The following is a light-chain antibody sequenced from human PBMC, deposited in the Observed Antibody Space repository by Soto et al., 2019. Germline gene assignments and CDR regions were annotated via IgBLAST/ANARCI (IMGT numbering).Light chain of an antibody. CDR3: QHYNIWPPWT. J-gene: IGKJ1*01. CDR2: AAS. V-gene: IGKV3-15*01. CDR1: QSVSSN. Sequence: EIVMTQSPATLSVSPGERATLSCRASQSVSSNLAWYQQKPGQAPRLLIYAASTRATAIPARFSGSGSGTEFTLTISNLESEDFAVYYCQHYNIWPPWTFGQGTKVDIK.